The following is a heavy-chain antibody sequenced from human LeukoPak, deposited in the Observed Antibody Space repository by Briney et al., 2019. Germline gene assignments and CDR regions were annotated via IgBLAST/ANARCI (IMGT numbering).Heavy chain of an antibody. CDR1: GFIFSSYA. CDR3: AKGTYYPNYYFDY. CDR2: ISGSGGST. D-gene: IGHD2-21*01. Sequence: AGGSLRLSCAASGFIFSSYAMSWVRQAPGKGLEWVSTISGSGGSTYYADSVKGRFTISRDNSKNTLYLQMNSLRAEDTAVYYCAKGTYYPNYYFDYWGLGTLVTVSS. V-gene: IGHV3-23*01. J-gene: IGHJ4*02.